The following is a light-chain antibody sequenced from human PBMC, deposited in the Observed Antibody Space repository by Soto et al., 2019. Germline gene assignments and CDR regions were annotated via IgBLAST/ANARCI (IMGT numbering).Light chain of an antibody. Sequence: IVLTQSPATLSVSPGETASLSCRASQSAGNFLAWYKQKPGQAPRLLIYDASNRATGIPARFSGSGSGTDFTLTIRSLESEDFAVYYCQQRSNFITFGQGTRLEIK. CDR1: QSAGNF. V-gene: IGKV3-11*01. CDR3: QQRSNFIT. CDR2: DAS. J-gene: IGKJ5*01.